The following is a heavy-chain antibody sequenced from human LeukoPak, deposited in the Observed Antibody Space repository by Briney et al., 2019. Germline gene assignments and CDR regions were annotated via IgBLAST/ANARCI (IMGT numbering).Heavy chain of an antibody. Sequence: ASVTVSCKASGYTFTVYYMHWVRQAPGQGLEWMGWINPNSGGTNYAQKFQGRVTMTRDTSISTAYMELSRLRSDDTAVYYCARENWNYVGAFDIWGQGTMVTVSS. J-gene: IGHJ3*02. V-gene: IGHV1-2*02. CDR3: ARENWNYVGAFDI. CDR1: GYTFTVYY. CDR2: INPNSGGT. D-gene: IGHD1-7*01.